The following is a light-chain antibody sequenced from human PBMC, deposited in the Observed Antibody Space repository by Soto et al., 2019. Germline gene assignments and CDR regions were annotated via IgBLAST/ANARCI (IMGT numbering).Light chain of an antibody. CDR3: QQLNSYPT. V-gene: IGKV1-9*01. Sequence: QLTQSPSSLSASVGDRVTFTCRASQGIGNYLAWYQQKPGKAPKLLIYAASTLQSGVPSRFSGSGSGTDFTLTISGLQPEDFATYYCQQLNSYPTFGGGTKVEIK. CDR2: AAS. CDR1: QGIGNY. J-gene: IGKJ4*01.